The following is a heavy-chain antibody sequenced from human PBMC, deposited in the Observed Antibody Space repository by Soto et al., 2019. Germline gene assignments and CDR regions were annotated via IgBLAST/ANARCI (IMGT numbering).Heavy chain of an antibody. J-gene: IGHJ6*02. CDR1: GYTFTNYW. CDR3: AASIFYYGMDV. Sequence: GESLKISCKGSGYTFTNYWIGWVRQMPGKGLEWMGIIYPGDPDTKYNPSFQGQVTISADKSITTTYLRWTSLKASDTAIYYCAASIFYYGMDVWGQGPTVTVS. CDR2: IYPGDPDT. V-gene: IGHV5-51*01.